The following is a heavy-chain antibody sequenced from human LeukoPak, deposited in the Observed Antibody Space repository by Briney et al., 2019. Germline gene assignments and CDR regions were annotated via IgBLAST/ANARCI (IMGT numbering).Heavy chain of an antibody. CDR2: INTNSGNP. D-gene: IGHD6-13*01. CDR3: ARAHSSGWYLFFDY. V-gene: IGHV7-4-1*02. Sequence: ASVKVSCKASGYTFTNYAMNWVRQAPGQGLQWMGWINTNSGNPTYAQDFTGRCVFSFDTSVSTAYLQISSLKTEDTAVYYCARAHSSGWYLFFDYWGQGTLVTVSS. CDR1: GYTFTNYA. J-gene: IGHJ4*02.